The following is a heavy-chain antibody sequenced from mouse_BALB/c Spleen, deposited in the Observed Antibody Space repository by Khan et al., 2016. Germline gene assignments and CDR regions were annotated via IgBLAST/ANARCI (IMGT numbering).Heavy chain of an antibody. V-gene: IGHV3-2*02. CDR2: IRYSGST. J-gene: IGHJ1*01. D-gene: IGHD1-2*01. CDR3: TRSPTATRYFDV. CDR1: GYSITSDYA. Sequence: EVQLQESGPGLVKPSQSLSLTCTVTGYSITSDYAWNWIRPFPGNKLEWMGYIRYSGSTTNNPSLTSRISITRATSKHQFFLQLYSVTTEDTATYECTRSPTATRYFDVWGAGTTVTVSS.